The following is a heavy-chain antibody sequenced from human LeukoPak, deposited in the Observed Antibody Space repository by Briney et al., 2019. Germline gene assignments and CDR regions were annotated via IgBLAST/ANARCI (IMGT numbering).Heavy chain of an antibody. D-gene: IGHD2-2*01. CDR3: AKDRHAPGRYCSSTSCFPSDS. CDR1: GYTFTGYY. CDR2: INPNSGGT. V-gene: IGHV1-2*02. J-gene: IGHJ5*01. Sequence: ASVKVSCKASGYTFTGYYMHWVRQAPGQGLEWMGWINPNSGGTNYAQKFQGRVTMTRDTSISTAYMELSRLRSDDTAVYYCAKDRHAPGRYCSSTSCFPSDSWGQGTLVTVSS.